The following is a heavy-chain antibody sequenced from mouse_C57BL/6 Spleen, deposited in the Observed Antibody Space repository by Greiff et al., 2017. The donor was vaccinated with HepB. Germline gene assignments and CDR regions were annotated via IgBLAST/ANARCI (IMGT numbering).Heavy chain of an antibody. V-gene: IGHV1-81*01. CDR1: GYTFTSYG. D-gene: IGHD2-4*01. CDR3: ARDSITGAY. CDR2: IYPRSGNT. Sequence: QVQLQQSGAELARPGASVKLSCKASGYTFTSYGISWVKQRTGQGLEWIGEIYPRSGNTYYSEKFKGKATLTADKSSSTAYMELRSLTSEDSAVYFCARDSITGAYWGQGTLVTVSA. J-gene: IGHJ3*01.